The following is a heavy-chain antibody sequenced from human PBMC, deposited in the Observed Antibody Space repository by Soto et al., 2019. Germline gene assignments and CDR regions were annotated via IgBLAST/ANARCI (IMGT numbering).Heavy chain of an antibody. D-gene: IGHD3-3*01. V-gene: IGHV3-74*01. CDR2: INSDGSST. CDR3: ARGGVVIYYYYAMDV. J-gene: IGHJ6*02. CDR1: GFTFSSYW. Sequence: GGSLRLSCAASGFTFSSYWMYWVRQAPGKGLVWVARINSDGSSTSYADSVKGRFTISRDNAKNTLYMQMNSLRAEDTAVYYCARGGVVIYYYYAMDVWGQGTTVTVSS.